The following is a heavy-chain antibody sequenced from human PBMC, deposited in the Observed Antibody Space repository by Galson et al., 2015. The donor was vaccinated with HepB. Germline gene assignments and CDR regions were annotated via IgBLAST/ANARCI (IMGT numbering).Heavy chain of an antibody. V-gene: IGHV1-2*02. D-gene: IGHD6-6*01. J-gene: IGHJ5*02. CDR3: ARSGYPSIAARPPRGWFDP. CDR1: GYTFTDYH. CDR2: INPNSGGT. Sequence: SVKVSCKASGYTFTDYHLHWVRQAPGQGLEWMGWINPNSGGTNYAQKFQGRVTMTRDTSISTAYMELSRLRSDDTAVYYCARSGYPSIAARPPRGWFDPWGQGTLVTVSS.